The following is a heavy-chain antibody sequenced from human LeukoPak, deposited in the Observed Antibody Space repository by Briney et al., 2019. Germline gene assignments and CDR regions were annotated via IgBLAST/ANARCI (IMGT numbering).Heavy chain of an antibody. CDR2: IGAYNGNT. Sequence: ASVKVSCKASGYTFTNYGISWVRQAPGQGLEWRGWIGAYNGNTNYAQNLQGRVTMTTATSTSTAYMELRSLRSDDTAVYYCARDRQYCSGGTCYSRFYYYGMDVWGQGTTVTVSS. CDR3: ARDRQYCSGGTCYSRFYYYGMDV. CDR1: GYTFTNYG. V-gene: IGHV1-18*01. J-gene: IGHJ6*02. D-gene: IGHD2-15*01.